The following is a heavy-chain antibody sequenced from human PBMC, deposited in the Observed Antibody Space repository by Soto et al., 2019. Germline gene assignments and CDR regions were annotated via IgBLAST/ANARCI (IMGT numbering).Heavy chain of an antibody. CDR1: GYSISSGYY. V-gene: IGHV4-38-2*02. Sequence: SETLSLTCDVSGYSISSGYYWGWIRQPPGKGLEWIGSIYHTGRTYYNLSLKRRVTISVDTSNNQFSLKLSSVSAADTAVYYCARDFPYCTTTNCQGWFDPWGQGTLVTVSS. CDR2: IYHTGRT. CDR3: ARDFPYCTTTNCQGWFDP. D-gene: IGHD2-2*01. J-gene: IGHJ5*02.